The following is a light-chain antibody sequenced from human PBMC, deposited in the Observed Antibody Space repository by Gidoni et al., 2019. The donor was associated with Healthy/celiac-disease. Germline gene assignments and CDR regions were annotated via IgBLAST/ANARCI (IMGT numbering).Light chain of an antibody. CDR2: GAS. V-gene: IGKV3-15*01. CDR3: QQYNNWPLYT. Sequence: EIVMTQSPATLSVSPGERATLSCRASQSVSSNLAWYQQKPGQAPRLLIDGASTRATGIPARFSGSGSGTEFTLTISSLQSEDCAVYYCQQYNNWPLYTFGQGTKLEIK. CDR1: QSVSSN. J-gene: IGKJ2*01.